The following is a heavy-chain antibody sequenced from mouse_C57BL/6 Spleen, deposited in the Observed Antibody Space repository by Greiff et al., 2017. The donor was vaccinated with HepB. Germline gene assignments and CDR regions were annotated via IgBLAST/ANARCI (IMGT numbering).Heavy chain of an antibody. D-gene: IGHD2-4*01. Sequence: QVQLKQSGPELVKPGASVKISCKASGYAFSSSWMNWVKQRPGKGLEWIGRIYPGDGDTNYNGKFKGKATLTADKSSSTAYMQLSSLTSADSAVYFCAREGDYPGFAYWGQGTLVTVSA. CDR2: IYPGDGDT. CDR3: AREGDYPGFAY. J-gene: IGHJ3*01. CDR1: GYAFSSSW. V-gene: IGHV1-82*01.